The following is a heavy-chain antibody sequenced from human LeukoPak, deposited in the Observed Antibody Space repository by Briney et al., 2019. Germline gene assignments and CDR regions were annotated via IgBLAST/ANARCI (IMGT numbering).Heavy chain of an antibody. D-gene: IGHD2-15*01. CDR1: GFTFSSYS. Sequence: GGSLRLSCAASGFTFSSYSMNWVRQAPGKGLEWVSSISSSSSYIYYADSVKGRFTISRDNAKNSLYLQMTSLRADDTAVYYCARDLLLTDNGGSSAHDSWGQGTLVTVSS. V-gene: IGHV3-21*01. CDR3: ARDLLLTDNGGSSAHDS. CDR2: ISSSSSYI. J-gene: IGHJ4*02.